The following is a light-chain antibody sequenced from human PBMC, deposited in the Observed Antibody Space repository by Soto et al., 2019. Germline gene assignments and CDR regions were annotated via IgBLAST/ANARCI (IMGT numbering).Light chain of an antibody. CDR2: DVS. V-gene: IGLV2-14*01. J-gene: IGLJ2*01. CDR1: SSDVGGYNY. CDR3: SSDTGTSTYVV. Sequence: QSALTQPASVSGSPGQSITISCTGTSSDVGGYNYVSWYQQHPGKAPKLMIYDVSNRPSGVSNRFSGSKSGNTASLTISGLQAEDEADYYCSSDTGTSTYVVFGGGTKRTVL.